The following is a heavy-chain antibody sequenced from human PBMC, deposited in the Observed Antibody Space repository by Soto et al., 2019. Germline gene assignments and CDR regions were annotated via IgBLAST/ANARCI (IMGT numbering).Heavy chain of an antibody. CDR1: GYTFTSYD. D-gene: IGHD3-3*01. J-gene: IGHJ3*02. Sequence: SVKLSCKASGYTFTSYDINCVRQATGQGLEWMGWMNPNSGNTGYAQKFQGRVTMTRNTSISTAYMELSSLRSEDTAVYYCARGQRFLEWLFQVESKDAFDIWGQGTMVTVSS. CDR2: MNPNSGNT. CDR3: ARGQRFLEWLFQVESKDAFDI. V-gene: IGHV1-8*01.